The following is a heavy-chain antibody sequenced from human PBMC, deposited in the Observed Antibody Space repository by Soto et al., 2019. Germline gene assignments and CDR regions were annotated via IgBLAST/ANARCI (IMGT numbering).Heavy chain of an antibody. J-gene: IGHJ3*01. CDR3: ARVKVPAAILGAFDL. CDR2: INPFKGDT. CDR1: GYTFSTYG. Sequence: QVQLVQSGAEMKKPGASVKVSCKASGYTFSTYGITWVRQAPGQGLDWMGWINPFKGDTNSAARFQDRVTMTTDTSTRTAYRERRSPRSDDTAGYYCARVKVPAAILGAFDLWGQGTLVTVSS. D-gene: IGHD2-2*02. V-gene: IGHV1-18*01.